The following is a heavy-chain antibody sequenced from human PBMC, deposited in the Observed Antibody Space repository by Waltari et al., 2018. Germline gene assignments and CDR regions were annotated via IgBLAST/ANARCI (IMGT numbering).Heavy chain of an antibody. CDR2: INHRGST. J-gene: IGHJ4*02. CDR1: GGSFSGYY. Sequence: QVQLQQWGAGLLKPSETLSLTCAVYGGSFSGYYWSWIRQPPGKGLEWIGEINHRGSTNYNPSRKRRVTISVDTSKNQFSLKLSSVTAADTAVYYCARVAALIDYWGQGTLVTVSS. V-gene: IGHV4-34*01. CDR3: ARVAALIDY.